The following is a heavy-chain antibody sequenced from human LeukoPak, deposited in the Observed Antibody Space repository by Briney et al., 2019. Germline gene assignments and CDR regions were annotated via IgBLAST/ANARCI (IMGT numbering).Heavy chain of an antibody. J-gene: IGHJ4*02. Sequence: SETLSLTCTVSGGSVSSSTYYWGWIRQPPGKGLQWIGSIYYSGSTYSIPSLKSRLTISLDTSKNQFSLKLNSVTAADTAVYYCTRQNSVAGTSFDYWGQGTLVTVSS. CDR1: GGSVSSSTYY. CDR2: IYYSGST. V-gene: IGHV4-39*01. D-gene: IGHD6-19*01. CDR3: TRQNSVAGTSFDY.